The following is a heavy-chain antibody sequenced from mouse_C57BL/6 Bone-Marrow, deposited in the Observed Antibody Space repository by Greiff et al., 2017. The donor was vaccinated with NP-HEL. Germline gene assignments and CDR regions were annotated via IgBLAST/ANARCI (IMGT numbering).Heavy chain of an antibody. D-gene: IGHD2-3*01. V-gene: IGHV5-6*01. CDR2: ISSGGSYT. CDR1: GFTFSSYG. CDR3: ARHGWLLRLFAY. Sequence: EVQLQESGGDLVKPGGSLKLSCAASGFTFSSYGMSWVRQTPDKRLEWVATISSGGSYTYYPDSVKGRFTISRDNAKNTLYLQMSSLKSEDTAMYYCARHGWLLRLFAYWGQGTLVTVSA. J-gene: IGHJ3*01.